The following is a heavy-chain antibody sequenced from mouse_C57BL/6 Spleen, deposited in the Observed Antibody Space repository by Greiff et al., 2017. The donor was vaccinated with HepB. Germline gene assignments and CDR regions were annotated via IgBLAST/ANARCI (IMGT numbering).Heavy chain of an antibody. Sequence: DVHLVESGGGLVKPGGSLKLSCAASGFTFSDYGMHWVRQAPEKGLEWVAYISSGSSTIYYADTVKGRFTISRDNAKNTLFLQMTSLRSEDTAMYYCARASPYYGSSLWYFDVWGTGTTVTVSS. J-gene: IGHJ1*03. D-gene: IGHD1-1*01. V-gene: IGHV5-17*01. CDR3: ARASPYYGSSLWYFDV. CDR2: ISSGSSTI. CDR1: GFTFSDYG.